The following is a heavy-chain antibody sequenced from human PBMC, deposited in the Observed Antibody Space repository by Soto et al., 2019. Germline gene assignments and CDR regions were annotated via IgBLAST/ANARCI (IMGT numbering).Heavy chain of an antibody. CDR2: ISAHNGNT. D-gene: IGHD2-2*01. V-gene: IGHV1-18*01. CDR1: GYTFTNFG. Sequence: ASVKVSCKASGYTFTNFGMSWVRQAPGQGLECLGWISAHNGNTDYAQKVQGRVTMTTDTSTSTAYMELRSLRSDDTAVYYCARDYQELDYWGQGTLVTVSS. J-gene: IGHJ4*02. CDR3: ARDYQELDY.